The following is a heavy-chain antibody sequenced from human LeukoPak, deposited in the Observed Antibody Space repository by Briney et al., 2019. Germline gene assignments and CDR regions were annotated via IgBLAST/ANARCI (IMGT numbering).Heavy chain of an antibody. J-gene: IGHJ5*02. CDR1: GGSISSYY. CDR3: ARDKGSYWFDP. D-gene: IGHD1-26*01. CDR2: IYCSGST. V-gene: IGHV4-59*01. Sequence: SETLSLTCTVSGGSISSYYWSWIRQPPGKGLEWIGYIYCSGSTNYNPSLKSRVTISVDTSKNQFSLKLSSVTAADTAVYYCARDKGSYWFDPWGQGTLVTVSS.